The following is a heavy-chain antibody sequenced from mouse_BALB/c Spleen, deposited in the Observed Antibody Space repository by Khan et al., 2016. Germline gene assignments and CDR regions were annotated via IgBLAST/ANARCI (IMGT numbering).Heavy chain of an antibody. CDR1: GYSITSHYT. J-gene: IGHJ2*01. V-gene: IGHV3-1*02. Sequence: EVQLQESGPDLVKPSQSLSLTCTVTGYSITSHYTWHWIRHFPGNKLEWMGYINYSCSTNYNPSLKSRFSITRDTSKNQFFLQLRSVTADDTATYCCATSSSGYWYYFDYWGQGTTLTVSS. CDR3: ATSSSGYWYYFDY. CDR2: INYSCST. D-gene: IGHD3-1*01.